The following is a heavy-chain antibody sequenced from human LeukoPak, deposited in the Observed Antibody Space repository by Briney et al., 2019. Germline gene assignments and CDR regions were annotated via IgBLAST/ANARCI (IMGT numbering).Heavy chain of an antibody. CDR2: ISSSSSYI. J-gene: IGHJ4*02. CDR1: GFTFSSYS. D-gene: IGHD3-22*01. CDR3: AEPEGGYYDIRPD. Sequence: GGSLRLSCAASGFTFSSYSMNWVRQAPGKGLEWVSSISSSSSYIYYADSVKGRFTISRDNSKNTLYLQMNSLRAEDTAVYYCAEPEGGYYDIRPDWGQGTLVTVSS. V-gene: IGHV3-21*04.